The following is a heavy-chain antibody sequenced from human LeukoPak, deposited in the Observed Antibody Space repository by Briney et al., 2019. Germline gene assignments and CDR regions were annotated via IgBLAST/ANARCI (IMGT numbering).Heavy chain of an antibody. CDR2: IFYTGNT. V-gene: IGHV4-59*01. J-gene: IGHJ4*02. CDR1: SGSITNNY. CDR3: VRVNTGTVDY. D-gene: IGHD3-10*01. Sequence: PSETLSLTCTVSSGSITNNYWGWIRQSPGKGLEWIGYIFYTGNTNYTPSLKSRVTISVDTSKNQFSLRLSSVTAADAAVYCCVRVNTGTVDYWGQGVLVTVSS.